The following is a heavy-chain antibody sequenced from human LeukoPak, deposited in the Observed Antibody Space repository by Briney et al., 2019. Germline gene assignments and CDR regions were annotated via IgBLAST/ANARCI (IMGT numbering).Heavy chain of an antibody. Sequence: GESLKISCKGSGYTFTNYWIGWVRQMPGKGLEWVAMVYPGDSATKYSPSFRGQVTISADTSITTAYLQWRSLKASDTAMYYCARRSPYDISSTFADYWGQGTPVTVSS. CDR3: ARRSPYDISSTFADY. D-gene: IGHD6-6*01. V-gene: IGHV5-51*01. CDR1: GYTFTNYW. J-gene: IGHJ4*02. CDR2: VYPGDSAT.